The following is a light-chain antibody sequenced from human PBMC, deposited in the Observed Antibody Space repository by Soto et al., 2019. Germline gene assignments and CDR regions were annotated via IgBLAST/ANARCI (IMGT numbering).Light chain of an antibody. CDR3: QHYGSSPYT. CDR2: GAS. V-gene: IGKV3-20*01. Sequence: IVLTQSPGTLSLSPGERATLSCRASQSVSSGYLAWYQQRPGQAPRLLIYGASSRTTGFPHRFSGSGSGTDFTLTISSLEPEDFAVYYCQHYGSSPYTFGQGTKLEIK. CDR1: QSVSSGY. J-gene: IGKJ2*01.